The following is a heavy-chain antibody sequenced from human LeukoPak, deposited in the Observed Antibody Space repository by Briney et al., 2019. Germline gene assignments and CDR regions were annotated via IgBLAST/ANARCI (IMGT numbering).Heavy chain of an antibody. D-gene: IGHD1-7*01. CDR3: ARHVGRNYPEGGFDP. CDR1: GGSISSGSYY. J-gene: IGHJ5*02. V-gene: IGHV4-61*02. CDR2: IYTRGST. Sequence: SETLSLTCTVSGGSISSGSYYWSWIRQPAGKGLEWIGRIYTRGSTNYNPSLKSRVTISVDTSKNQFSLKLSSVTAADTAVYYCARHVGRNYPEGGFDPWGRGILVIVSS.